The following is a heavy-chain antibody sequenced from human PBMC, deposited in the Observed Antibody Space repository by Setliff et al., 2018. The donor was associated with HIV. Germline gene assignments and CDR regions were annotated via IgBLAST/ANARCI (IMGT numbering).Heavy chain of an antibody. V-gene: IGHV1-24*01. CDR3: ARVQGINITLARGASAGLDV. J-gene: IGHJ6*04. CDR1: GHTLTELS. CDR2: FDPEDAET. Sequence: ASVKVSCKVSGHTLTELSMHWVRQAPGKGLEWMGGFDPEDAETIYAQNFQGRVTMTEDTSTDTAYMELSSLRSEDTAVYYRARVQGINITLARGASAGLDVWGKGTTVTVSS. D-gene: IGHD3-10*01.